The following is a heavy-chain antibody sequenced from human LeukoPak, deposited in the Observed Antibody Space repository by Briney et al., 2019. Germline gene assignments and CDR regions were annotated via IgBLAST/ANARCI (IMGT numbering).Heavy chain of an antibody. D-gene: IGHD3-22*01. CDR3: ARESDSSGYSLDY. J-gene: IGHJ4*02. CDR1: GFTVSSNY. CDR2: IYSGGST. V-gene: IGHV3-53*01. Sequence: GGSLRLSCAASGFTVSSNYMSWVRQAPGKGLEWVSVIYSGGSTYYADSVKGRFTISRDNSKNTLYLQMNSLRAEDTAVYYCARESDSSGYSLDYWGQGTLVTVSS.